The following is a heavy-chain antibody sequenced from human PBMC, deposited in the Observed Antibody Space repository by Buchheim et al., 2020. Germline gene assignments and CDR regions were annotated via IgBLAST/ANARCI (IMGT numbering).Heavy chain of an antibody. J-gene: IGHJ3*02. D-gene: IGHD6-19*01. CDR3: ARDLFRWDDSDSGWDDAFDI. V-gene: IGHV1-18*01. CDR1: GYTFITYG. Sequence: QVQLVQSGAEVKKPGASVRVSCKASGYTFITYGISWVRQAPGQGLEWMGWISTSSGDRNYAREVRDRFTMTTDTSTYTSYMELRNLRSDDTAVYYCARDLFRWDDSDSGWDDAFDIWGQGT. CDR2: ISTSSGDR.